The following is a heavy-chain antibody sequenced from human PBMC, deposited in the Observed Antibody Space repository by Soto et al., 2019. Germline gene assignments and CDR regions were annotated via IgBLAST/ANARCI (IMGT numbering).Heavy chain of an antibody. D-gene: IGHD3-10*01. J-gene: IGHJ6*02. V-gene: IGHV3-74*01. CDR2: INSDGSST. Sequence: GGSLRVSCAASGFTFRSYWMHWGRQAPWKGLVWVSRINSDGSSTNYADSVKGRFTISRDNAKNTLYLQMNSLRTEDAAVYYCARDETQTFRSFVHYYGVDVWGQGTTVTVSS. CDR3: ARDETQTFRSFVHYYGVDV. CDR1: GFTFRSYW.